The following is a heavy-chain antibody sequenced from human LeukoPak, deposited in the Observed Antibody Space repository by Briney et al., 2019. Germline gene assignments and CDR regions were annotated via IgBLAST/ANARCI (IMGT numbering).Heavy chain of an antibody. CDR2: INPSGGST. Sequence: ASVTVSCKASGYTFTSYYMHWVRQAPGQGLEWMGIINPSGGSTSYAQKFQGRVTMTRDMSTSTVYMELSSLRSEDTAVYYCAKDDIGYCSGGSCPNWFDPWGQGTLVTVSS. CDR1: GYTFTSYY. D-gene: IGHD2-15*01. V-gene: IGHV1-46*01. J-gene: IGHJ5*02. CDR3: AKDDIGYCSGGSCPNWFDP.